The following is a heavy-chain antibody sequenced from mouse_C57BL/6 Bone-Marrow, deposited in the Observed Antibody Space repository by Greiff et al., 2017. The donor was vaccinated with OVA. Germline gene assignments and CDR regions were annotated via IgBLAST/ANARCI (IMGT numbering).Heavy chain of an antibody. D-gene: IGHD3-2*02. V-gene: IGHV1-72*01. CDR1: GYTFTSYW. CDR2: IDPNSGGT. Sequence: QVQLQQPGAELVKPGASVKLSCKASGYTFTSYWMHWVKQRPGRGLEWIGRIDPNSGGTKYNQKFKGKATLTVDKPSSTAYMQLSSLTSEDSAVYYCACSDSSGYAAWFAYWGQGTLVTVSA. CDR3: ACSDSSGYAAWFAY. J-gene: IGHJ3*01.